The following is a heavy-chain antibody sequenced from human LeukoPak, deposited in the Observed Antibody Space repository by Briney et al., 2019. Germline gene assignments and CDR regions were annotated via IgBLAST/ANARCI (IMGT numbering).Heavy chain of an antibody. CDR1: GFTFSSYW. CDR3: ARDPTSLYRFDP. D-gene: IGHD2/OR15-2a*01. J-gene: IGHJ5*02. V-gene: IGHV3-74*01. CDR2: INTDGSTT. Sequence: PGGSLRLSCAASGFTFSSYWMHWVRHAPGKELVWVARINTDGSTTTYADPVKGRFTISRDNAKSTLYLQMNSLRAEDTAVYYCARDPTSLYRFDPWGQGTLVTVSS.